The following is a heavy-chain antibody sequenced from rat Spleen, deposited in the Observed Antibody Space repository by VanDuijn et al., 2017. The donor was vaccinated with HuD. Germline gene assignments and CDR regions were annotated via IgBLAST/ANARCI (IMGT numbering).Heavy chain of an antibody. CDR1: GFSLTSNS. D-gene: IGHD1-12*02. J-gene: IGHJ3*01. V-gene: IGHV2-1*01. CDR2: IWGDGST. CDR3: TRSEGSYYYDGTYYYPFAY. Sequence: QVQLKESGPGLVQPSQTLSLTCTVSGFSLTSNSVHWVRQPPGKGLEWMGGIWGDGSTDYNSALRSRLSINRDTSKSQVFLKMNSLQTYYTAIYFCTRSEGSYYYDGTYYYPFAYWGQGTLVTVSS.